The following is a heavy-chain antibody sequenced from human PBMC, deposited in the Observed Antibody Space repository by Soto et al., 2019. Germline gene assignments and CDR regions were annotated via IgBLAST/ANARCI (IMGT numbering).Heavy chain of an antibody. D-gene: IGHD6-19*01. CDR1: GYTFTSHG. Sequence: QVQLVQSGVEVKKPGASVKVSCKASGYTFTSHGISWVRQAPGQGLEWMGWISAYNGNTNYEQKVQGRVTMTTDASTSTAYMELRSLISDDTAVYYCARPSRSSGLFDYWGQGTLVTVSS. J-gene: IGHJ4*02. CDR3: ARPSRSSGLFDY. V-gene: IGHV1-18*01. CDR2: ISAYNGNT.